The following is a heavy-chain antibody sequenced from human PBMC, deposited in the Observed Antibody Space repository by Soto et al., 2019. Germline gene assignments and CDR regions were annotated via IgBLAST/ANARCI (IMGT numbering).Heavy chain of an antibody. CDR1: GFTFSNYA. V-gene: IGHV3-48*02. CDR2: ITSHSDTM. J-gene: IGHJ4*02. CDR3: ARGEYYDSNSQPALY. D-gene: IGHD3-22*01. Sequence: GSLRLSCAASGFTFSNYAMNWVRQAPGKGLEWVSYITSHSDTMYYADSVKGRFIISRDNAKNSLYLQVNSLRDEDTAVYYCARGEYYDSNSQPALYWGQGTLVTVSS.